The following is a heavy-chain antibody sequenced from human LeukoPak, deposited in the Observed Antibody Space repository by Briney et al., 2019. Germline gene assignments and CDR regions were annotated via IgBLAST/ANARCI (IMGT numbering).Heavy chain of an antibody. D-gene: IGHD3-22*01. J-gene: IGHJ4*02. Sequence: GGSLRLSCAASGFTFSSYAMSWVRQAPGKGLECISGFSGSGGSTYYADSVKGRFTISRDNSKNTLYLQMNSLRAEDTAVYYCARDSLTMIVGRQKRGLDYWGQGTLVTVSS. CDR3: ARDSLTMIVGRQKRGLDY. V-gene: IGHV3-23*01. CDR1: GFTFSSYA. CDR2: FSGSGGST.